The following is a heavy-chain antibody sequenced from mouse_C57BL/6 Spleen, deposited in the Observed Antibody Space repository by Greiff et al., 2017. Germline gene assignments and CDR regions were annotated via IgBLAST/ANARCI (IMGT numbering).Heavy chain of an antibody. J-gene: IGHJ2*01. D-gene: IGHD2-4*01. V-gene: IGHV1-69*01. CDR2: IDPSDSYT. Sequence: QVQLQQSGAELVMPGASVKLSCKASGYTFTSYWMHWVKQRPGQGLEWIGEIDPSDSYTNYNQKFKGKSTLTVDKSSSTAYMQLSSLTSEDSAVYYCARSGDYDGVDYWGQGTTLTVSS. CDR3: ARSGDYDGVDY. CDR1: GYTFTSYW.